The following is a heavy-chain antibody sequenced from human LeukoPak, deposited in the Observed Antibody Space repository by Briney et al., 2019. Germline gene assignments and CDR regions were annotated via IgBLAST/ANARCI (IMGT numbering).Heavy chain of an antibody. Sequence: GGSLRLSCAASGFSFSSYAMSWVRQDPGKGLEWVSVISDSGSSTYYADSVKGRFTISRDNAKNSLYLQMNSLRDEDTAVYYCASSGSYRFDYWGQGTLVTVSS. CDR3: ASSGSYRFDY. V-gene: IGHV3-23*01. J-gene: IGHJ4*02. CDR1: GFSFSSYA. D-gene: IGHD1-26*01. CDR2: ISDSGSST.